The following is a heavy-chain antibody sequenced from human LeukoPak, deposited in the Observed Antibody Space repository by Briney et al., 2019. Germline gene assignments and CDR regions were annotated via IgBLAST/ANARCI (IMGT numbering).Heavy chain of an antibody. D-gene: IGHD2-15*01. V-gene: IGHV3-48*04. CDR3: ARGPGSGHYFDY. J-gene: IGHJ4*02. CDR2: ISSSSGTI. Sequence: GGSLRLSCAASGFTFSTSPMNWVRQAPGKGPDWVSYISSSSGTIYYADSVKGRFTISRDNAENSLYLQMNSLRAEDTAVYYCARGPGSGHYFDYWGQGTLVTVSS. CDR1: GFTFSTSP.